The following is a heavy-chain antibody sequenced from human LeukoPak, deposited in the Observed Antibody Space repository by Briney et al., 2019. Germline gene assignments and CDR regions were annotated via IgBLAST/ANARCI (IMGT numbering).Heavy chain of an antibody. CDR3: ARDLITMVRGVIDF. D-gene: IGHD3-10*01. CDR2: ISSRGGTI. Sequence: PGGSLRLSCAASGFTFNDYEMTWVRQAPGKGLEWVSYISSRGGTIYYADSVKGRFTISRDNAKNSLYLQMNSLRAEDTAVYYCARDLITMVRGVIDFWGQGTLVTVSS. CDR1: GFTFNDYE. J-gene: IGHJ4*02. V-gene: IGHV3-48*03.